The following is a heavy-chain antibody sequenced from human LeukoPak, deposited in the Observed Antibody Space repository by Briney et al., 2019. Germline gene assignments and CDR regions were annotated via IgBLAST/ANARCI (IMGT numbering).Heavy chain of an antibody. J-gene: IGHJ4*02. CDR3: ARDSNGIWYSARQHFDY. Sequence: SETLSLTCAVYGGPFSGYYWTWIRQPPGKGLEWIGEINHSGSTNYNPPLKGRVTISVDTSKNQFSLKLTSVTAADTAVYFCARDSNGIWYSARQHFDYWGQGTLVTVSS. CDR1: GGPFSGYY. V-gene: IGHV4-34*01. CDR2: INHSGST. D-gene: IGHD2-21*02.